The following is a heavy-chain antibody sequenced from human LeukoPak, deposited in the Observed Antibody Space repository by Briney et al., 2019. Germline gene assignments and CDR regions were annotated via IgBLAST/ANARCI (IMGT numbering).Heavy chain of an antibody. V-gene: IGHV3-30-3*01. D-gene: IGHD3-22*01. Sequence: GGSLRLSCAASGFTFSSYAMHWVRQAPGKGLEWVAVISYDGSNKYYADSVKGRFTISRDNSKNTLYLQMNSLRAEDTAVYYCARTYYYDSSGQSEADYWGQGTLVTVSS. J-gene: IGHJ4*02. CDR2: ISYDGSNK. CDR3: ARTYYYDSSGQSEADY. CDR1: GFTFSSYA.